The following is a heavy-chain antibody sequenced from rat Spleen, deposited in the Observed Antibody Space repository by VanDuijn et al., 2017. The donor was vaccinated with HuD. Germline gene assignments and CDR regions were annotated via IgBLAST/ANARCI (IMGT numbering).Heavy chain of an antibody. CDR3: ARRHYGYTDYFDY. V-gene: IGHV5-25*01. CDR1: GFTFSAYY. D-gene: IGHD1-9*01. J-gene: IGHJ2*01. CDR2: ISYDGGNT. Sequence: EVQLVESGGGLVQPGRSMKLSCVVSGFTFSAYYMAWVRQAPTKGLEWVASISYDGGNTYYRDSVKGRFTISRDNAKSSLYLQMDSLRSEDTSTYYCARRHYGYTDYFDYWGQGVMVTVSS.